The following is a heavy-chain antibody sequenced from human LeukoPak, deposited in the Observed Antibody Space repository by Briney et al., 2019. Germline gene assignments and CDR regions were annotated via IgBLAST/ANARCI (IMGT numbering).Heavy chain of an antibody. D-gene: IGHD6-13*01. CDR3: AILPGCISGWYEVNY. Sequence: PGGSLSLSCAASGFTLSSYAMSWVRQAAGKGLEWVSGISGSGGSTYYADLAKGRFTISSDNSRNTLHLQMNSPKAEDTAVYSCAILPGCISGWYEVNYWGQGTLVTVSS. J-gene: IGHJ4*02. V-gene: IGHV3-23*01. CDR1: GFTLSSYA. CDR2: ISGSGGST.